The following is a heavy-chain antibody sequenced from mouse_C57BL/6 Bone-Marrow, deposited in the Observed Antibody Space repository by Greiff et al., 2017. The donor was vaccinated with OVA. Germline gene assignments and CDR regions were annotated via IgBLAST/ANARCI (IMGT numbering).Heavy chain of an antibody. CDR1: GYTFTDYN. Sequence: VQLQQSGPELVKPGASVKMSCKASGYTFTDYNMHWVKQSHGQSLEWIGYINPNNGGTSYNQKFQGKATLTVNKSSSTAYMELRSLTSEDSAVYYCARSPYAMDDWGQGTSVTVSS. V-gene: IGHV1-22*01. CDR2: INPNNGGT. J-gene: IGHJ4*01. CDR3: ARSPYAMDD.